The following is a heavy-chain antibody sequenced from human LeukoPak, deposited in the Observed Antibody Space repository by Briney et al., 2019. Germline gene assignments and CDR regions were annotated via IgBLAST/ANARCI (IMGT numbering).Heavy chain of an antibody. Sequence: ASVKVSCKASGYTFTSYGISWVRQAPGQGLEWMGWISAYNGNTNYAQKLQGRVTMTTDTSTSTAYMELRSLRSDDTAVYYCAREEGDIVVVLAPDYWGQGTLVTVSS. D-gene: IGHD2-2*01. CDR1: GYTFTSYG. CDR3: AREEGDIVVVLAPDY. V-gene: IGHV1-18*01. J-gene: IGHJ4*02. CDR2: ISAYNGNT.